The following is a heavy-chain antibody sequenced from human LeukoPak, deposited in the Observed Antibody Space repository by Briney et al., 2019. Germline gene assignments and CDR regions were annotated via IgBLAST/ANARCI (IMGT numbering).Heavy chain of an antibody. CDR1: GYSFSEVF. Sequence: ALVKVSCKVSGYSFSEVFMHWVRQAPGKGLEWMGGFDPEHDQTIYAQKLQGRVTMSADTSTDTAYMELSSLRSEDTAVYYCTSMDGLTAFDYWGQGTLVTVSS. CDR3: TSMDGLTAFDY. D-gene: IGHD3-10*01. V-gene: IGHV1-24*01. J-gene: IGHJ4*02. CDR2: FDPEHDQT.